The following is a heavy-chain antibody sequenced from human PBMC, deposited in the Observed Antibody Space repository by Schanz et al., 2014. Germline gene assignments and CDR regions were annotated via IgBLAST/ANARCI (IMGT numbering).Heavy chain of an antibody. D-gene: IGHD3-3*01. CDR3: ARDKGGYYPFEY. Sequence: EVQLVESGGGLVQPGGSLRLSCAASGFTFSTYWMSWVRQAPGKGLEWVANIKQDESERSYVDSVKGRFTISRDNAKNSLYLQMNSLRAEDTAVYYCARDKGGYYPFEYGGQGTLVTVAS. CDR1: GFTFSTYW. J-gene: IGHJ4*02. V-gene: IGHV3-7*01. CDR2: IKQDESER.